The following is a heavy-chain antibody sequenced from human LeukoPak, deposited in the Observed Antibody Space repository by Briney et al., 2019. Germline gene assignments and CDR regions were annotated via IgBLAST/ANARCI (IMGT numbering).Heavy chain of an antibody. Sequence: GGSLRLSCAASGFTFSSYWMSWVRQAPGKGLEWVSGINWNGGSTGYADSVKGRFTISRDNAKNSLYLQMNSLRAEDTALYYCARDGYGSGSGFDYWGQGTLVTVSS. CDR3: ARDGYGSGSGFDY. J-gene: IGHJ4*02. V-gene: IGHV3-20*04. CDR1: GFTFSSYW. CDR2: INWNGGST. D-gene: IGHD1-26*01.